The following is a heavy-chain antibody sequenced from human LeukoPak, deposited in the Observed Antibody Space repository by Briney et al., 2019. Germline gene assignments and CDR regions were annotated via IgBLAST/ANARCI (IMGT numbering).Heavy chain of an antibody. D-gene: IGHD6-19*01. CDR3: ARDSTWLLDY. V-gene: IGHV3-7*03. CDR2: IKQDETEK. Sequence: SGGSLRLSCTASGFTFSNFWMGWVRQAPGKGLEWVANIKQDETEKFYLGSVKGRFTISRDNAKNSLYLQMNSLRVEDTAVYFCARDSTWLLDYWGQGTLITVSS. J-gene: IGHJ4*02. CDR1: GFTFSNFW.